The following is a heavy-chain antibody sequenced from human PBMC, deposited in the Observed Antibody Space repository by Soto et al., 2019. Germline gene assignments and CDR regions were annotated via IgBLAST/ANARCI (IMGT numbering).Heavy chain of an antibody. J-gene: IGHJ6*02. V-gene: IGHV1-24*01. Sequence: ASAKVSCKVSGHSLSELSMHWVRQAPGKGLEWIGGFDPEDGETIYAQKFEGRVTMTEDTSPDTAYMELSSLRSEDTAVYYCATEGRRDFFAMDVWGQGTTVTSP. D-gene: IGHD3-10*01. CDR2: FDPEDGET. CDR1: GHSLSELS. CDR3: ATEGRRDFFAMDV.